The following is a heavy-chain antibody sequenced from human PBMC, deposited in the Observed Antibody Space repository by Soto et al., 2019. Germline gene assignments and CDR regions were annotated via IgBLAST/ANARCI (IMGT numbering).Heavy chain of an antibody. CDR1: NLYVREYF. J-gene: IGHJ4*02. CDR3: APGDDLDC. Sequence: QVQPQLWGPGLLKPSETLSLNCGVFNLYVREYFWTWIRQPPGKGLEWLGEITRGGSTNYNPSLKSRLTLALDTSKNQFSLRLTAGAAADTAVYFCAPGDDLDCWGQGARVPVSS. V-gene: IGHV4-34*02. CDR2: ITRGGST. D-gene: IGHD3-3*01.